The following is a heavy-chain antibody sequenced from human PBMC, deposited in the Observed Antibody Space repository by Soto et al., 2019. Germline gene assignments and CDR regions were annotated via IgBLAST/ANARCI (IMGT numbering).Heavy chain of an antibody. CDR3: ARGFPDYGSGSFYFDY. CDR2: IYSGGST. CDR1: GFTVSSNY. V-gene: IGHV3-53*04. D-gene: IGHD3-10*01. J-gene: IGHJ4*02. Sequence: GGSLRLSCAASGFTVSSNYMSWVRQAPGKGLEWVSVIYSGGSTYYADSVKGRFTISRHNSKNTLYLQMNSLRAEDTAVYYCARGFPDYGSGSFYFDYWGQGTLVTVSS.